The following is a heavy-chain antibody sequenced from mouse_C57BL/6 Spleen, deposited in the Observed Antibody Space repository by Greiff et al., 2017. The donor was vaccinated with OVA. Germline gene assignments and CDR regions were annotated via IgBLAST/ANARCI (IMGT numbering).Heavy chain of an antibody. J-gene: IGHJ4*01. CDR3: ARDYDYGAMDY. D-gene: IGHD2-4*01. CDR2: ISGGGGNT. V-gene: IGHV5-9*01. CDR1: GFTFSSYT. Sequence: EVKLVESGGGLVKPGGSLKLSCAASGFTFSSYTMSWVRQTPEKRLEWVATISGGGGNTYYPDSVKGRFTISRDNAKNTLYLQMSSLRSEDTALYYCARDYDYGAMDYWGQGTSVTVSS.